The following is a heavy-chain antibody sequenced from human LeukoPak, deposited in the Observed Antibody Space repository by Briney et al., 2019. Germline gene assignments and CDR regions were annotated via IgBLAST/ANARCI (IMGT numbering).Heavy chain of an antibody. CDR3: AKDRQGWNDNMDY. D-gene: IGHD1-1*01. CDR1: GFTFSSYA. CDR2: ISGSGSST. V-gene: IGHV3-23*01. J-gene: IGHJ4*02. Sequence: PGGSLRLSCAASGFTFSSYAMSWVRQAPGKGLEWVSAISGSGSSTYYADSVKGRFTISRDNSKNTLYLQMNSLRAEDTAVYYCAKDRQGWNDNMDYWGQGTLVTVSS.